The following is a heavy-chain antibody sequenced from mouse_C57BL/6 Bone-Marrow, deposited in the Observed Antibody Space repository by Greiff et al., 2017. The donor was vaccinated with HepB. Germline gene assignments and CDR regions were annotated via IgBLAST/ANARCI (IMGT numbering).Heavy chain of an antibody. CDR3: ARVYYGYEGYAMDY. J-gene: IGHJ4*01. V-gene: IGHV5-6*01. CDR2: ISSGGSYT. D-gene: IGHD2-2*01. CDR1: GFTFSSYG. Sequence: EVMLVESGGDLVKPGGSLKLSCAASGFTFSSYGMSWVRQTPDKRLEWVATISSGGSYTYYPDSVKGRFTISRDNAKNTLYLQMSSLKSEDTAMYYCARVYYGYEGYAMDYWGQGTSVTVSS.